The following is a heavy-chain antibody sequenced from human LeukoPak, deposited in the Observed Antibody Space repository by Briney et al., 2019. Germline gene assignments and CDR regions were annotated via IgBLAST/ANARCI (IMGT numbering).Heavy chain of an antibody. CDR1: GGSFSGYY. CDR2: INHSGST. J-gene: IGHJ4*02. V-gene: IGHV4-34*01. CDR3: AFANCSGGSCYPYYFDY. D-gene: IGHD2-15*01. Sequence: PSETLSLTCAVYGGSFSGYYWSWILQPPGKGLEWIGEINHSGSTNYNPSLKSRVTISVDTSKNQFSLKLSSVTAADTAVYYCAFANCSGGSCYPYYFDYWGQGTLVTVSS.